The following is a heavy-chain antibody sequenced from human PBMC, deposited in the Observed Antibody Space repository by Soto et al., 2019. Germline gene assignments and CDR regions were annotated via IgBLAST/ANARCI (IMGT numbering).Heavy chain of an antibody. V-gene: IGHV3-23*01. Sequence: TGGSLRLSCAASGFTFSNYAMSWVRQAPGKGLEWVSSISGSGANTYYADSVKGRFTISRDNSKNTLYLQMNSLRAEDTAVYYCAKRSLIVALTAFDDYWGQGTLVTVSS. CDR2: ISGSGANT. D-gene: IGHD2-21*02. CDR3: AKRSLIVALTAFDDY. CDR1: GFTFSNYA. J-gene: IGHJ4*02.